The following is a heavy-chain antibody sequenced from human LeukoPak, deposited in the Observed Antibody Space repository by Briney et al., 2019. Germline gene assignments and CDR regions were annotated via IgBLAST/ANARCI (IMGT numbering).Heavy chain of an antibody. CDR1: GYTFTGYY. J-gene: IGHJ4*02. CDR2: TNPNSGGA. CDR3: ARSADYSNQHNDY. Sequence: ASVKVSCKASGYTFTGYYMHWVRQAPGQGLEWMGWTNPNSGGANYAQKFQGRVTMTRDTSISTGYMELSSLRSDDTAVYYCARSADYSNQHNDYWGQGTLVTVSS. V-gene: IGHV1-2*02. D-gene: IGHD4-11*01.